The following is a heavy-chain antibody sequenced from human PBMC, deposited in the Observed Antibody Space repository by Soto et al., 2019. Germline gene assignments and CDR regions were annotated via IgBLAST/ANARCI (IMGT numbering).Heavy chain of an antibody. CDR1: GYTFTNYW. CDR3: ARLGGYDAHYFGMDV. J-gene: IGHJ6*02. V-gene: IGHV5-10-1*01. Sequence: XESLKISCEASGYTFTNYWISWVRQMPGKGLEWMGNIDPSDSYTNYSPSFQGHVTISADKSISTAYLQWSSLMASDTAMYYCARLGGYDAHYFGMDVWGQGATVTVSS. D-gene: IGHD3-22*01. CDR2: IDPSDSYT.